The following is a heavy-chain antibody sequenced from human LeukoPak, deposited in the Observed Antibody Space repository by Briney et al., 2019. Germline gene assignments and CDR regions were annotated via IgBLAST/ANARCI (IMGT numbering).Heavy chain of an antibody. CDR3: ARDPSLRGFPNGSPYYMDV. CDR1: GFTFSSYA. CDR2: ISSNGGST. V-gene: IGHV3-64*01. J-gene: IGHJ6*03. Sequence: PGGSLRLSCAASGFTFSSYAMNWVRQAPGKGLEYVSAISSNGGSTYYANSVKGRSTISRDNSKNTLYLQMNSLRAEDTAVYYCARDPSLRGFPNGSPYYMDVWGKGTTVTVSS. D-gene: IGHD1-14*01.